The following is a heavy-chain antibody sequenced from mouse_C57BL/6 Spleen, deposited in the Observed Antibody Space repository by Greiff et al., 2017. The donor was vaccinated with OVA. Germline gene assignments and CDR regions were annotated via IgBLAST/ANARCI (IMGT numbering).Heavy chain of an antibody. V-gene: IGHV1-26*01. CDR2: INPNNGGT. J-gene: IGHJ3*01. CDR1: GYTFTDYY. CDR3: AREGPYYPVAY. D-gene: IGHD1-1*01. Sequence: VQLQQSGPELVKPGASVKISCKASGYTFTDYYMNWVKQSHGKSLEWIGDINPNNGGTSYNQKFKGKATLTVDKSSSTAYMELRSLTSEDSAVYYCAREGPYYPVAYWGQGTLVTVSA.